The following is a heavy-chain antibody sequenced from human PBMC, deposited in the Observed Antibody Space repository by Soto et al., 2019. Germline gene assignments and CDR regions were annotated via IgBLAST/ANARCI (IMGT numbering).Heavy chain of an antibody. D-gene: IGHD1-26*01. CDR2: TYYRSRWYN. CDR3: ARITGNYLEIDY. CDR1: GDSVSSNSAA. V-gene: IGHV6-1*01. Sequence: SQTLSLTCVISGDSVSSNSAAWNWIRQSPSRGLEWLGRTYYRSRWYNDYAVSVRSRITVNADTSKNQFSLHLNSVTPEDTAVYYCARITGNYLEIDYWGQGTMVTVSS. J-gene: IGHJ4*02.